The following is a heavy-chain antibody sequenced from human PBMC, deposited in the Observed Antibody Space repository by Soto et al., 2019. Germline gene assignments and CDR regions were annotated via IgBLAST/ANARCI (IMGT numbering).Heavy chain of an antibody. CDR2: ISAYNGNT. CDR1: GYTFTSYG. V-gene: IGHV1-18*01. D-gene: IGHD2-15*01. CDR3: ARSYCSGGSCYSSWFDP. J-gene: IGHJ5*02. Sequence: ASVKVSCKASGYTFTSYGISWVRQAPGQGLEWMGWISAYNGNTNYAQKLQGRVTMTTDTSTSTAYMELRSLRSDDTAVYYCARSYCSGGSCYSSWFDPWGQGTLVTVSS.